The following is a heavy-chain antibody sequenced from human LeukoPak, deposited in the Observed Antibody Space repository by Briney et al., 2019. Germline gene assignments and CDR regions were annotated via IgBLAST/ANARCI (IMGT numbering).Heavy chain of an antibody. V-gene: IGHV3-48*03. D-gene: IGHD6-13*01. CDR2: ISSSGSTI. J-gene: IGHJ5*02. Sequence: GGSLRLSCAASGFIVSGNHMNWVRQAPGKGLEWVSYISSSGSTIYYADSVKGRFTISRDNAKNSLYLQMNSLRAEDTAVYYCARFAPYSSSWNWFDPWGQGTLVTVSS. CDR3: ARFAPYSSSWNWFDP. CDR1: GFIVSGNH.